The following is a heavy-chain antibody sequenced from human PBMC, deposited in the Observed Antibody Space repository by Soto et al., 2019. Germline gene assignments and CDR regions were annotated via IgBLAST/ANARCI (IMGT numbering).Heavy chain of an antibody. J-gene: IGHJ4*02. CDR1: GFTFNNYD. CDR2: ISGGGDTT. CDR3: AKGRGGSGSLTPSVDF. V-gene: IGHV3-23*01. Sequence: EVQLLESGGGLLQPGGSLRLSCAASGFTFNNYDMTWVRQAPGKGLEWVSAISGGGDTTSYADSVKGRFTVSRDGSKNTLYLQMSSLRAEDTALYYCAKGRGGSGSLTPSVDFWGQGTLVTVSS. D-gene: IGHD3-10*01.